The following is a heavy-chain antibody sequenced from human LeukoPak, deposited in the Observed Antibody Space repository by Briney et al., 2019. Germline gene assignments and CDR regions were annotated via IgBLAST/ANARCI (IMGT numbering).Heavy chain of an antibody. CDR1: GFTFSSYS. V-gene: IGHV3-21*01. J-gene: IGHJ4*02. CDR3: ARDSAYYDFWSGYYNAYFDY. CDR2: ISSSSSYI. Sequence: GGSLRPSCAASGFTFSSYSMNWVRQAPGRGLEWVSSISSSSSYIYYADSVKGRFTISRDNAKNSLYLQMNSLRAEDTAVYYCARDSAYYDFWSGYYNAYFDYWGQGTLVTVSS. D-gene: IGHD3-3*01.